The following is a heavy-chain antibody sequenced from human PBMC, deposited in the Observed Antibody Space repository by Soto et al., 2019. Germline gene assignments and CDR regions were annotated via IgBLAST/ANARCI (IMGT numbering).Heavy chain of an antibody. CDR2: IYHSGST. D-gene: IGHD3-3*01. CDR1: GGSISSSNW. V-gene: IGHV4-4*02. Sequence: SETLSLTCAVSGGSISSSNWWSWVRQPPGKGLEWIGEIYHSGSTNYNPSLKSRVTISVDKSKNQFSLKLSSVTAADTAVYYCARAPYYDWRWVDPWGQGTLVIVSS. CDR3: ARAPYYDWRWVDP. J-gene: IGHJ5*02.